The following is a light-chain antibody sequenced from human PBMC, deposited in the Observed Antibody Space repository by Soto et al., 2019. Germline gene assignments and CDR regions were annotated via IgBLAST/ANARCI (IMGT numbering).Light chain of an antibody. CDR3: SSYPTSSLYV. Sequence: QSALTQPASVSGSPGQSITISCTGTSSDVGGYNYVSWYQQHPGKAPKLMIYDVSNRPSGVSNRFSGSKSGNTASLTISGLQAVDEADYYCSSYPTSSLYVFGTGTKVTVL. CDR2: DVS. V-gene: IGLV2-14*01. J-gene: IGLJ1*01. CDR1: SSDVGGYNY.